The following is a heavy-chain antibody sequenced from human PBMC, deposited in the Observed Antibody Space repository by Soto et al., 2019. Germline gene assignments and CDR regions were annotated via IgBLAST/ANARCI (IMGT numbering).Heavy chain of an antibody. D-gene: IGHD5-18*01. J-gene: IGHJ6*02. CDR2: ISGNGRKI. V-gene: IGHV3-9*01. CDR1: GFTCDAYA. CDR3: AKGGTAMVHFYHGLDV. Sequence: EVQLVESGGDLLQPGKSLRLSCAASGFTCDAYAMHWCRQSPGKGLEWISGISGNGRKIGYAESVTGRFTISRDNAERSVFLQMNNLTPDDTAFYYCAKGGTAMVHFYHGLDVWGQGTTVTV.